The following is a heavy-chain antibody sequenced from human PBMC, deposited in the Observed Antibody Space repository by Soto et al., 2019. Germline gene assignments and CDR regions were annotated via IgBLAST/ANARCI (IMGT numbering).Heavy chain of an antibody. D-gene: IGHD6-13*01. J-gene: IGHJ6*02. V-gene: IGHV3-23*01. CDR3: AKDRRVAAAGTAYYYYGMDV. Sequence: SLRLSCAASGFTFSSYAMSWVRQAPGKGLEWVSAISGSGGSTYYADSVKGRFTISRDNSKNTLYLQMNSLRAEDTAVYYCAKDRRVAAAGTAYYYYGMDVWGQGTTVTVSS. CDR2: ISGSGGST. CDR1: GFTFSSYA.